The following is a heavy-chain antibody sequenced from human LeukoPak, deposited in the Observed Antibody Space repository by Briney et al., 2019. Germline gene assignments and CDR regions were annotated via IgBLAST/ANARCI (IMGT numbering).Heavy chain of an antibody. CDR1: GGTFSSYA. D-gene: IGHD2-15*01. CDR3: ARCSGGSCYSGNWFDP. J-gene: IGHJ5*02. Sequence: GASVKVSCKASGGTFSSYAISWVRQAPGQGLEWMGGIIPIFGTANYAQKFQGRVTITADESTSTAYMELSSLRSEDTAVYYCARCSGGSCYSGNWFDPWGQRTLVTVSS. V-gene: IGHV1-69*13. CDR2: IIPIFGTA.